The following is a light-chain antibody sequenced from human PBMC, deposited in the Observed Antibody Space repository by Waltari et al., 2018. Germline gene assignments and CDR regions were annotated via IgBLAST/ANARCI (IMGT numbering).Light chain of an antibody. CDR3: QQYNSAPFT. CDR1: QGISSW. Sequence: DIQMTQSPSSLSASVGARVTITCRASQGISSWLAWYQQKPGKAPNLLIYKASNLQSGVPSRFSGSGSGTDFTLTISSLQPEDFATYYCQQYNSAPFTFGPGTKLDIK. J-gene: IGKJ3*01. CDR2: KAS. V-gene: IGKV1-5*03.